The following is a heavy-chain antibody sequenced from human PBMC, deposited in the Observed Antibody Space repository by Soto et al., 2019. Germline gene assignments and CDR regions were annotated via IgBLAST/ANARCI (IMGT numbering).Heavy chain of an antibody. CDR1: GGTFSSYA. Sequence: QVQLVQSGAEVKKPGSSVKVSCKASGGTFSSYAISWVRQAPGQGLEWMGGIIPIFGTANYAQKFHGRVTITAVKSTSTAYMELSSQRSEGAAVYYCASPNVDTAMVPHWDYWGQVTLVTVAS. CDR3: ASPNVDTAMVPHWDY. V-gene: IGHV1-69*06. J-gene: IGHJ4*02. D-gene: IGHD5-18*01. CDR2: IIPIFGTA.